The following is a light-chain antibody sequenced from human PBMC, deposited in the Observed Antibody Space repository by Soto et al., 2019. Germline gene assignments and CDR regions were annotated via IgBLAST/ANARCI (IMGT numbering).Light chain of an antibody. CDR2: GTS. V-gene: IGKV3-20*01. CDR3: QRYGSSPLYA. CDR1: QTINTEF. J-gene: IGKJ2*01. Sequence: EIVLTQSPGTLSLSPGERATFSCRTSQTINTEFLAWYEQRPGLAPRLLIHGTSNRATGIPDRFSGSGSGTDCTLTIGAPEPEDFAVYYCQRYGSSPLYAFGQGTKLEI.